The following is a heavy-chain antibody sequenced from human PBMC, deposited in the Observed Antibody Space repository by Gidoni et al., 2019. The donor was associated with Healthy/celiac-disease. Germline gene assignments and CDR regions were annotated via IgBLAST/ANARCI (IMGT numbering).Heavy chain of an antibody. V-gene: IGHV2-5*01. CDR2: IYWNDDK. D-gene: IGHD6-13*01. J-gene: IGHJ3*01. CDR3: AHYLSSSWEYAFDV. Sequence: QITLKESCPTLVTPTQTLTLTCPLSGFSLSTGGVGVGWIRRPPGKALEWLALIYWNDDKRYSPSLKSRLTITKDTTKNQVVLTMTNMDPVDTATYYCAHYLSSSWEYAFDVWGQGTMVTVSS. CDR1: GFSLSTGGVG.